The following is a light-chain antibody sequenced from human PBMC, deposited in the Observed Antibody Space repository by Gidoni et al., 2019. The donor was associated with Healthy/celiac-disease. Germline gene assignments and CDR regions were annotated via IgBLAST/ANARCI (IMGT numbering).Light chain of an antibody. J-gene: IGKJ2*01. V-gene: IGKV1-5*03. CDR3: QQYNSYLMYT. CDR2: KAS. Sequence: DIQMTQSPSTLSASVGDRVTITCRASQSISSWLAWYQQKPGKAPKLLLYKASSLESGVPSRFSGSGSGTEFTLPISSLQPDDFSTYYCQQYNSYLMYTFGQGTKLEIK. CDR1: QSISSW.